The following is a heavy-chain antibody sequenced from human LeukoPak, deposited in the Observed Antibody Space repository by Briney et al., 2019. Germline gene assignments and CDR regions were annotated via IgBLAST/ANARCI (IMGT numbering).Heavy chain of an antibody. CDR2: IYAGDSGT. V-gene: IGHV5-51*01. CDR1: GYSFTSHW. J-gene: IGHJ4*02. Sequence: GESLKISCRGSGYSFTSHWIGWVRQMPGKGLECMAIIYAGDSGTRISPSFQGQVTISADKSISTAYLQWSSLKASDTAIYYCTRHIAAAGPDYWGQGTLVTVSS. CDR3: TRHIAAAGPDY. D-gene: IGHD6-13*01.